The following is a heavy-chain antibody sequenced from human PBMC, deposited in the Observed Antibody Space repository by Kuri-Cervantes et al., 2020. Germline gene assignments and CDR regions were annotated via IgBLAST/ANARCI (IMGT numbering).Heavy chain of an antibody. V-gene: IGHV3-15*01. D-gene: IGHD6-19*01. Sequence: GGSLRLSCAASGFTFSYYNMSWVRQAPGKGLEWVGRIKSKTDGGTTDYAAPVKGRFTISRDDSKNTLYLQMNSLKTEDTAVYYCTATDSSGWYYYYYYMDVWGKGTTVTVSS. CDR1: GFTFSYYN. J-gene: IGHJ6*03. CDR2: IKSKTDGGTT. CDR3: TATDSSGWYYYYYYMDV.